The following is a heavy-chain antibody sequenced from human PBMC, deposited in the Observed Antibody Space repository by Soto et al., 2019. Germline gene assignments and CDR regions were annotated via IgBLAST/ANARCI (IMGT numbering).Heavy chain of an antibody. CDR1: GYTFTSYY. J-gene: IGHJ4*02. CDR3: ARGRLSTIFGVRFDY. Sequence: QVQLVQSGAEVKKPGASVKVSCKASGYTFTSYYMHWVRQAPGQGLEWMGIINARGDNTSYAQKSQGRVTMTRDTSTSTVYMELSSLRSEDTAVYYCARGRLSTIFGVRFDYWGQGSLVTVSS. CDR2: INARGDNT. V-gene: IGHV1-46*01. D-gene: IGHD3-3*01.